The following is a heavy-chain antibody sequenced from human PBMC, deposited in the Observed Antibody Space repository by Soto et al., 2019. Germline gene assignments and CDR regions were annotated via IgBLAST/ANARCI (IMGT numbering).Heavy chain of an antibody. V-gene: IGHV4-31*03. CDR2: IYYSGST. D-gene: IGHD3-22*01. J-gene: IGHJ3*02. CDR3: ARDRSYYDSSGHGGAFDI. CDR1: GGSISSGGYY. Sequence: SETLSLTCTVSGGSISSGGYYWSWIRQHPGKGLEWIGYIYYSGSTYYNPSLKSRVTISVDTSKNQFSLKLSSVTAADTAVYYCARDRSYYDSSGHGGAFDIWGQGTMVTVSS.